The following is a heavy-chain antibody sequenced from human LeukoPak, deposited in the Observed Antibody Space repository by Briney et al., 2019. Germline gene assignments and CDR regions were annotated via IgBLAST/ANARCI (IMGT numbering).Heavy chain of an antibody. J-gene: IGHJ4*02. CDR1: GFTFSIYA. Sequence: GGSLRLSCAASGFTFSIYAMSWVRQAPGKGLEWVSAISGSGGSTYYADSVKGRFTISRDNSKNTLYLQMNSLRAEDTAMYYCAREDLVIMSVYWGQGTLVTVSS. CDR3: AREDLVIMSVY. CDR2: ISGSGGST. D-gene: IGHD3-10*01. V-gene: IGHV3-23*01.